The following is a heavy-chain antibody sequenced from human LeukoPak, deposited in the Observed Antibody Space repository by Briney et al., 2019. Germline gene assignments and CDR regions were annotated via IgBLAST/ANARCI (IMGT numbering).Heavy chain of an antibody. Sequence: PGGSLRLSCAASGFTFRSYWMHWVRQAPGKGLVWVSHIDTDGSTATYADSVRGRFTISRDNAKNTLYLQMNSLSAEDTAAYYCARNLYDSGGYYLGLDYWGQGTLVTVSS. CDR2: IDTDGSTA. D-gene: IGHD3-22*01. CDR1: GFTFRSYW. J-gene: IGHJ4*02. CDR3: ARNLYDSGGYYLGLDY. V-gene: IGHV3-74*01.